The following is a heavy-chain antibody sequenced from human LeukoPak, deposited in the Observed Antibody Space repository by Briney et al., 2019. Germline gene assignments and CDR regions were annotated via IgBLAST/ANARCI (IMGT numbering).Heavy chain of an antibody. V-gene: IGHV4-59*01. CDR2: IYYSGST. D-gene: IGHD6-19*01. Sequence: PSETLSLTCTVSGGSISSYYWSWIRQPPGKGLEWIGYIYYSGSTNYNPSLKSRVTISVDTSKNQFSLKLSSVTAADTAVYYCARVYSSGWYSPYYYYYYYMDVWGKGTTVTVSS. CDR3: ARVYSSGWYSPYYYYYYYMDV. CDR1: GGSISSYY. J-gene: IGHJ6*03.